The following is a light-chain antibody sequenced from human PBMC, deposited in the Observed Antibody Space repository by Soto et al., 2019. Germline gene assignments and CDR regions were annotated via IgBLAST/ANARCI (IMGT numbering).Light chain of an antibody. CDR3: CSYAGSSTYG. J-gene: IGLJ1*01. Sequence: QSVLTQPASVSGSPGQSITISCTGTSSNIGHYNLVSWYQQHPVKAPKLIIHEGSKRPSGISNRFSGSKSGNTASLTISGLQAEDEADYYCCSYAGSSTYGFGTGTKLTVL. V-gene: IGLV2-23*01. CDR1: SSNIGHYNL. CDR2: EGS.